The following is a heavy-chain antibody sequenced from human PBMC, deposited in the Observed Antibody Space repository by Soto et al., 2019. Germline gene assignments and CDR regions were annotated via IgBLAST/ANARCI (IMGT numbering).Heavy chain of an antibody. Sequence: QVQVVESGGGVVQPGRSLRLSCAASVFTFSSYGIHWVRQAPGKGLEWVAVISYHGNDKYYADSVKGRFTISRDNFKSTLYLQMSSLRAEDTAIYFCAKDLLHNTVTTCGSWGQGTLVTVSS. CDR3: AKDLLHNTVTTCGS. D-gene: IGHD4-17*01. CDR1: VFTFSSYG. J-gene: IGHJ5*02. V-gene: IGHV3-30*18. CDR2: ISYHGNDK.